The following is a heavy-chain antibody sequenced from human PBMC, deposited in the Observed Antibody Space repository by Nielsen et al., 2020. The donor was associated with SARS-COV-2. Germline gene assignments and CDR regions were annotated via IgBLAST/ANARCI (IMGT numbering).Heavy chain of an antibody. CDR3: AKDSSYDFWSIYHYNWFDP. D-gene: IGHD3-3*01. Sequence: GGSLRLSWAASGFTVDDYAMHWVRQAPGKGVEWVSLISGDGGSTYYADSVKGRFTTSRDNSKNSLYLQMNSLRTEDTALYYCAKDSSYDFWSIYHYNWFDPWGQGTLVTVSS. V-gene: IGHV3-43*02. CDR1: GFTVDDYA. CDR2: ISGDGGST. J-gene: IGHJ5*02.